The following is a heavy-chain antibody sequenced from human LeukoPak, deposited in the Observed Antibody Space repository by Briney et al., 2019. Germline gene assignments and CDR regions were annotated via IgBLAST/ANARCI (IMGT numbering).Heavy chain of an antibody. J-gene: IGHJ6*02. Sequence: SETLSLTCTVSGGSISSYYWSLIRQPPGKGLEWIGYIYYSGSTNYNPSLKSRVTISVDTSKNQFSLKLSSVTAADTAVYYCARDGSSGFWYYGMDVWGQGTTVTVSS. D-gene: IGHD6-19*01. CDR1: GGSISSYY. CDR3: ARDGSSGFWYYGMDV. CDR2: IYYSGST. V-gene: IGHV4-59*01.